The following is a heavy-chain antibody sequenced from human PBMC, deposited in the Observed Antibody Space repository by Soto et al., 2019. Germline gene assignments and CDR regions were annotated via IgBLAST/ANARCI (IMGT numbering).Heavy chain of an antibody. CDR2: INHSGST. CDR3: AREIYGSGSYYFDY. J-gene: IGHJ4*02. CDR1: GGSFSGYY. D-gene: IGHD3-10*01. V-gene: IGHV4-34*01. Sequence: QVQLQQWGAGLLKPSETLSLTCAVYGGSFSGYYWSWIRQPPGKGLEWIGEINHSGSTNYNPSLKSRVTISVDKSKNQFSLKLSSVTAADTAVYYCAREIYGSGSYYFDYWGQGTLVTVSS.